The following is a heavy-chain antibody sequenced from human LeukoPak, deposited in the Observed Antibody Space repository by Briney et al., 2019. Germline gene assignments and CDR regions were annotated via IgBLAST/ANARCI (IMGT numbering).Heavy chain of an antibody. J-gene: IGHJ3*02. CDR3: ATSEYYYDSSGYQADAFDI. V-gene: IGHV5-51*01. CDR2: TYPGDSDT. D-gene: IGHD3-22*01. Sequence: GESLKISCKGSGYSFTSYWIGWVRQMPGKGLEWMGITYPGDSDTRYSPSFQGQVTISADKSISTAYLQWSSLKASDTAMYYCATSEYYYDSSGYQADAFDIWGQGTMVTVSS. CDR1: GYSFTSYW.